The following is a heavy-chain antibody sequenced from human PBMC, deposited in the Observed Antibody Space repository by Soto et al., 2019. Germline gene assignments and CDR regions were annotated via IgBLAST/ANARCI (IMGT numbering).Heavy chain of an antibody. Sequence: EVQLLESGGGLVQPGGSLRLSCAASGFTFSSYGMSWVRQAPGKGLEWVANIKQDGSEKYYVDSVKGRFTISRDNSKNSLYLQMNSLRAEDTAVDYCSRELCGGSSCHSTDAFDIWGQGTMVTVSS. CDR2: IKQDGSEK. CDR3: SRELCGGSSCHSTDAFDI. J-gene: IGHJ3*02. CDR1: GFTFSSYG. V-gene: IGHV3-7*01. D-gene: IGHD2-15*01.